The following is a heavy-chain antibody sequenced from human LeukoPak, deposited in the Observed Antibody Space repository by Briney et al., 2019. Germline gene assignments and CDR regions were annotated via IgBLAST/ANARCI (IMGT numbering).Heavy chain of an antibody. CDR3: ARDYGEWGRYYFDY. D-gene: IGHD1-26*01. CDR1: GYTFTSYG. V-gene: IGHV1-69*05. Sequence: SVKVSCKASGYTFTSYGISWVRQAPGQGLEWMGRIIPIFGTANYAQKFQGRVTITTDESTSTAYMELSSLRSEDTAVYYCARDYGEWGRYYFDYWGQGTLVTVSS. J-gene: IGHJ4*02. CDR2: IIPIFGTA.